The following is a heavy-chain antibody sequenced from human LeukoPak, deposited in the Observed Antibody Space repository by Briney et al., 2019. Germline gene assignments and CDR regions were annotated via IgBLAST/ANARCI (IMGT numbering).Heavy chain of an antibody. V-gene: IGHV3-23*01. J-gene: IGHJ4*02. Sequence: GGSLRLSCAASGFTFSSYAMSWVRQAPGKGLEWVSAISSSGGSTYYADSVKGRFTISRDNSKNTLYLQMNSLRAEDTAVYYCAKDFYVTGVDTATVYYFDYWGQGTLVTVSS. D-gene: IGHD5-18*01. CDR1: GFTFSSYA. CDR2: ISSSGGST. CDR3: AKDFYVTGVDTATVYYFDY.